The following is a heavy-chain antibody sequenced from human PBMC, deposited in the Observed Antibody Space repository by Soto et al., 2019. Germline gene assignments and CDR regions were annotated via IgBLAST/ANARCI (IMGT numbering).Heavy chain of an antibody. CDR1: RFTFTGYA. CDR3: AKDVEGGSLFRGAFDY. J-gene: IGHJ4*02. V-gene: IGHV3-23*01. D-gene: IGHD1-26*01. Sequence: GGSLRLSCVASRFTFTGYAMIWVRQAPGKGLEWVAAISASGGATIHADSVKGRLTISRDNSKNTLYLQMNSLRAEDTAVYYCAKDVEGGSLFRGAFDYWGQGTQVTVSS. CDR2: ISASGGAT.